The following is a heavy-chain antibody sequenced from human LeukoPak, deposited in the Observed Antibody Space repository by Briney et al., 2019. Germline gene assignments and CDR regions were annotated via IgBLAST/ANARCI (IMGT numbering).Heavy chain of an antibody. J-gene: IGHJ3*02. CDR3: ARDAGYSRDAFDI. CDR2: FDPEDGET. V-gene: IGHV1-24*01. Sequence: ASVKVSCKVSGYTLTELSMHWVRQAPGKGLEWMGGFDPEDGETIYAQKFQGRVTITADKSTSTAYMELSSLRSEDTAVYYCARDAGYSRDAFDIWGQGTMVTVSS. CDR1: GYTLTELS. D-gene: IGHD5-18*01.